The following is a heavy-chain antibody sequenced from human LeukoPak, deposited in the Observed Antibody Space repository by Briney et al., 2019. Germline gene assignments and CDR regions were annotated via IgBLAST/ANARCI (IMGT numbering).Heavy chain of an antibody. CDR3: AKGHPIYDILTGYYLPASYFDY. J-gene: IGHJ4*02. D-gene: IGHD3-9*01. Sequence: PGGSLRLSCAASGFTFSSYAMSWVRQAPGKGLEWVSAISGSGGSTYYADSVKGRFTISRDNSENTLYLQMNSLRAEDTAVYYCAKGHPIYDILTGYYLPASYFDYWGQGTLVTVSS. V-gene: IGHV3-23*01. CDR2: ISGSGGST. CDR1: GFTFSSYA.